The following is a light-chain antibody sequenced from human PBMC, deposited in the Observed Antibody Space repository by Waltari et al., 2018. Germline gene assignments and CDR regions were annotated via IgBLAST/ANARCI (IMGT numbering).Light chain of an antibody. CDR2: GAS. CDR3: HLYGSART. J-gene: IGKJ4*01. Sequence: NVLTQSPGTLPLSPGERATLSCRASQRVSNNYLAWFQQQPGQAPRLLIYGASSRATGIPDRFSGSGSGTDFTLTISRLEPEDSAVYFCHLYGSARTFGGGTKVEIK. V-gene: IGKV3-20*01. CDR1: QRVSNNY.